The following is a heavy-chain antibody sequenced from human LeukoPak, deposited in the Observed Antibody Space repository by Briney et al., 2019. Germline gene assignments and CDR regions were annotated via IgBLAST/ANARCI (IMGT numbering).Heavy chain of an antibody. D-gene: IGHD3-22*01. Sequence: GASVKVSCKASGYTFTGYYMHWVRQAPGQGLEWMGWINPNSGGTNYAQKFQGRVTMTRDTSISTAYMELSRLRSDGTAVYYCARGNYYDSSGYDYWGQGTLVTVSS. CDR2: INPNSGGT. J-gene: IGHJ4*02. CDR3: ARGNYYDSSGYDY. V-gene: IGHV1-2*02. CDR1: GYTFTGYY.